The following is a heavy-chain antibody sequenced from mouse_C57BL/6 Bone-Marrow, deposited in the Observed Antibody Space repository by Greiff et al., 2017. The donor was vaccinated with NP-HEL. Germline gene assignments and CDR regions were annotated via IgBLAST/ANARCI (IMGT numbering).Heavy chain of an antibody. V-gene: IGHV14-4*01. J-gene: IGHJ2*01. CDR3: TTRDLYFDD. Sequence: EVQLQQSGAELVRPGASVKLSCTASGFNIKDDYMHWVKQRPEQGLEWIGWIDPENGDTEYASKFQGKATITADTSSNTAYLQLSSLTSEDTAVYYCTTRDLYFDDWGKGTTLTVSS. CDR2: IDPENGDT. CDR1: GFNIKDDY.